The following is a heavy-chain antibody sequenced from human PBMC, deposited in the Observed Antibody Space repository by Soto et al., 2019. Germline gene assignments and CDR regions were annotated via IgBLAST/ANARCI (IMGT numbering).Heavy chain of an antibody. CDR1: GTTFIGYG. CDR2: ISSYNGNT. V-gene: IGHV1-18*01. CDR3: ARDPGYYSGWYCVH. D-gene: IGHD6-19*01. J-gene: IGHJ4*02. Sequence: QVQLVQSGAEVRKPGASVKVSCKAPGTTFIGYGISWVRQAPGQGLEWMGWISSYNGNTDYAQNLQGRVTLTTDTSRTTAYMELRNLRSDDTAVYFCARDPGYYSGWYCVHWGQGTLVTVSS.